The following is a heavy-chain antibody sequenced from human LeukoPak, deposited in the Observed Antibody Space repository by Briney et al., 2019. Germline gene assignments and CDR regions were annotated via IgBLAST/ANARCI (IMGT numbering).Heavy chain of an antibody. D-gene: IGHD5-12*01. CDR3: AGQWLRLGPIDY. CDR1: GFTFSSYG. V-gene: IGHV3-48*01. CDR2: ISSSSSTT. Sequence: LAGGSLRLSCAASGFTFSSYGMTWVRQAPGKGLEWVSYISSSSSTTYYADSVKGRFTISRDNSNNTLYLQMNSLRAEDTAVYYCAGQWLRLGPIDYWGQGTLVSVSS. J-gene: IGHJ4*02.